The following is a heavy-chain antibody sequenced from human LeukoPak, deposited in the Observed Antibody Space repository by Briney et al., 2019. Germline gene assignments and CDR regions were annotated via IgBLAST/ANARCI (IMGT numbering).Heavy chain of an antibody. V-gene: IGHV3-7*05. Sequence: PRGSPRLSCAASKFTLTNYWMSCVSLAPEKGRECVANIKQDGSERYYVDSVRHRFSISRDNTENSLYLQMNSLRAEDTAVYYCARDIRLSYVGATYFDHWGPETQGTVSS. CDR1: KFTLTNYW. J-gene: IGHJ4*02. CDR3: ARDIRLSYVGATYFDH. CDR2: IKQDGSER. D-gene: IGHD1-26*01.